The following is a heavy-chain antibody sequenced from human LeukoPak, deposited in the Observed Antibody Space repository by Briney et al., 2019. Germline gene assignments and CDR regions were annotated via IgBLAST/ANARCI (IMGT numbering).Heavy chain of an antibody. Sequence: PSQTLSLTCTVSGDSISRSTYYWAWIRQPPGKGLEWIGSVYYGRSPYFNPSLESRATISVDTSKNHFSLKMSSVTAADTAVYYCARSSGTGTFSYWGQGTLVTVSS. CDR3: ARSSGTGTFSY. D-gene: IGHD6-25*01. V-gene: IGHV4-39*02. J-gene: IGHJ4*02. CDR2: VYYGRSP. CDR1: GDSISRSTYY.